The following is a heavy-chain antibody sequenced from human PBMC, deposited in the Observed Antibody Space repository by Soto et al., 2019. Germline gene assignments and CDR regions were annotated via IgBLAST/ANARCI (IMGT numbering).Heavy chain of an antibody. Sequence: QVQLVQSGAEVKKPGAPVKVSCKASGYTFISYGISWVRQAPGQGLEWMGWINAFNGNTNYAQKLQGRVTMTRDTATSTAYMELRSLRSDDTDVYYCARDPVAGTYFDYWGQGTLVTVSS. D-gene: IGHD6-19*01. V-gene: IGHV1-18*01. J-gene: IGHJ4*02. CDR2: INAFNGNT. CDR1: GYTFISYG. CDR3: ARDPVAGTYFDY.